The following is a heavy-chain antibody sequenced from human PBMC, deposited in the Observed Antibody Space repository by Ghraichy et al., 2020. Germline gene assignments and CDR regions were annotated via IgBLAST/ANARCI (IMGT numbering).Heavy chain of an antibody. CDR1: GYIFSGFY. Sequence: ASVKVSCQASGYIFSGFYVHWVRLAPGQGLEWMGWTNPNSGGTQLAQKFHARVTLTSDTSVNTAHIELSSLRPDDTAIYYCAVARRAGGSAWSPDYYYGLDVWGQGTTVTVSS. J-gene: IGHJ6*02. D-gene: IGHD6-13*01. V-gene: IGHV1-2*02. CDR2: TNPNSGGT. CDR3: AVARRAGGSAWSPDYYYGLDV.